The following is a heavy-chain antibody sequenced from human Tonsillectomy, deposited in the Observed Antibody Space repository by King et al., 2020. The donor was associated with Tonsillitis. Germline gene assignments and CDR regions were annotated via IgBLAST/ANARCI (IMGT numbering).Heavy chain of an antibody. CDR3: ARDTGPDYSIVGGLIQYYYGMDV. V-gene: IGHV3-53*01. D-gene: IGHD4-11*01. CDR2: IYSGGST. CDR1: GFTVSSNY. J-gene: IGHJ6*02. Sequence: QLVQSGGGLIQPGGSLRLSCAASGFTVSSNYMSWVRQAPGKGLEWVSVIYSGGSTYYADSVKGRFTISRDNSKKTLYLQMNSLRAEDTAVYYCARDTGPDYSIVGGLIQYYYGMDVWGQGTTVTVSS.